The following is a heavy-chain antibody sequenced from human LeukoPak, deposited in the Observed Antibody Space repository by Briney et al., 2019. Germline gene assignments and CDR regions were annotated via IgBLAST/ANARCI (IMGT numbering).Heavy chain of an antibody. CDR2: IRYDGSKT. J-gene: IGHJ4*02. CDR1: GFTFSTYG. V-gene: IGHV3-30*02. CDR3: AKTNKANFDY. Sequence: PGGSLRLSCAASGFTFSTYGIHWARQAPGKGLEWVAFIRYDGSKTHYADSVKGRFTISRDNSKNMVYLQMNSLRSEDTAVYYCAKTNKANFDYWGQGTLVTVSS.